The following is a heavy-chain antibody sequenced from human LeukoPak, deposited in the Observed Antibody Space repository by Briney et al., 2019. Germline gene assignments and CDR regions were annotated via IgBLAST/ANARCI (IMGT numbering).Heavy chain of an antibody. CDR2: IYYSGST. V-gene: IGHV4-31*03. Sequence: SETLSLTCTLSGGSISSAGYYWSWIRQHPGKSLEWIGYIYYSGSTYYNPSLKSRVAISVDTSKNQFSLKLSSVTAADTAVYYCARVLGGARSSGYSILHFDYWGQGTLVTVSS. D-gene: IGHD3-22*01. CDR3: ARVLGGARSSGYSILHFDY. J-gene: IGHJ4*02. CDR1: GGSISSAGYY.